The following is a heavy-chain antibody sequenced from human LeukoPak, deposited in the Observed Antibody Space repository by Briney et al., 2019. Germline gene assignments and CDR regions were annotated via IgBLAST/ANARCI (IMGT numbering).Heavy chain of an antibody. CDR3: ARYYPSSGWYGNDY. V-gene: IGHV4-39*07. CDR1: GGSISSSSYY. Sequence: SETLSLTCTVSGGSISSSSYYWGWIRQPPGKGLEWIGSIYYSGRTYYNPSLKSRVTISVDTSKNQFSLKLSSVTAADTAVYYCARYYPSSGWYGNDYWGQGTLVTVSS. J-gene: IGHJ4*02. D-gene: IGHD6-19*01. CDR2: IYYSGRT.